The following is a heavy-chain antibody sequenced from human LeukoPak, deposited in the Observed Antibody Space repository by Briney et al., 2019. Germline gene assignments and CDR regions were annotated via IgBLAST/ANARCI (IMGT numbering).Heavy chain of an antibody. V-gene: IGHV1-2*02. J-gene: IGHJ6*03. CDR3: ARVVSETQDYYYYMDV. CDR2: INPNSGDT. D-gene: IGHD6-25*01. CDR1: GYTFTGYY. Sequence: VASVKVSCKASGYTFTGYYMHWVRQAPGQGLEWMGWINPNSGDTNYAQKFQGRVTMTRDTSISTAYMELSRLRSDDTAVYYCARVVSETQDYYYYMDVWGKGTTVTVSS.